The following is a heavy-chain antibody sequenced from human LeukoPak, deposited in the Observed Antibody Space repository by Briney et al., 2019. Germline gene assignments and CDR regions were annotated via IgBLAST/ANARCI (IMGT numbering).Heavy chain of an antibody. D-gene: IGHD6-13*01. CDR2: ISGSGGST. J-gene: IGHJ3*02. CDR1: GFTFSSYA. CDR3: AKAGRYSSSRFDAFDI. V-gene: IGHV3-23*01. Sequence: GGSLRLSCAASGFTFSSYAMSWVRQAPGKGLEWVSAISGSGGSTYYADSVKGRFTISRDNSKNTLYLQMNSLRAEDTAVYYCAKAGRYSSSRFDAFDIWGQGTMVTVSS.